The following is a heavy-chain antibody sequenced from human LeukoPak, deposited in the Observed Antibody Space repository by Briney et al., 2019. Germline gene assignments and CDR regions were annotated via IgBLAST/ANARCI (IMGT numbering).Heavy chain of an antibody. J-gene: IGHJ1*01. CDR3: VQNIPGAIEH. V-gene: IGHV4-39*01. CDR1: GGSITNNNYY. D-gene: IGHD1-7*01. Sequence: SETLSLTCTVSGGSITNNNYYWGWIRQPPGKGLECVGNIYSSGATYYNPSLKSRVTISIDTSKSQFSLRLSSVTAADTALYYCVQNIPGAIEHWGQGTLVTVSS. CDR2: IYSSGAT.